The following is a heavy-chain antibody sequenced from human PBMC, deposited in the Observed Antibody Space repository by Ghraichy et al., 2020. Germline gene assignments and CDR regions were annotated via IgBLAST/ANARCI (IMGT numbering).Heavy chain of an antibody. V-gene: IGHV3-7*01. CDR2: IKKDGSEK. CDR1: GFTFSIYW. D-gene: IGHD6-19*01. CDR3: ARDLGSGWYFDY. J-gene: IGHJ4*02. Sequence: LSLTCAAAGFTFSIYWMSWVRQAPGKGLEWVANIKKDGSEKYYVDSVKGRFTISRDNAKNSLYLQMNSLRAEDTAVYYCARDLGSGWYFDYWGQGTLVTVSS.